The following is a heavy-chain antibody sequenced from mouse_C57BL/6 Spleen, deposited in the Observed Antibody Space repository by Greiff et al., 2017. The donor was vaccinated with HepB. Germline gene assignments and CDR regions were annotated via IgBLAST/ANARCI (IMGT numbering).Heavy chain of an antibody. Sequence: EVQLVESGGGLVKPGGSLKLSCAASGFTFSSYAMSWVRQTPEKRLEWVATISDGGSYTYYPDNVKGRFTISRDNAKNNLYLQMSHLKSEDTAMYYCARASTGTWYFDVWGTGTTVTVSS. D-gene: IGHD4-1*02. CDR1: GFTFSSYA. CDR3: ARASTGTWYFDV. V-gene: IGHV5-4*01. CDR2: ISDGGSYT. J-gene: IGHJ1*03.